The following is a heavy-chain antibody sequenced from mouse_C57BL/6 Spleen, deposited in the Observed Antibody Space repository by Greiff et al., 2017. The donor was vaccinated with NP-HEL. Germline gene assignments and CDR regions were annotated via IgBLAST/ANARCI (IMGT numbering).Heavy chain of an antibody. Sequence: EVMLVESGGGLVKPGGSLKLSCAASGFTFSSYAMSWVRQTPEKKLEWVATISDGGSYTYYPDNVKGRFTISRDNAKNNLYLQMSHLKSEDTAMYYCAREEVTPPSFWYFDVWGTGTTVTVSS. CDR2: ISDGGSYT. CDR3: AREEVTPPSFWYFDV. D-gene: IGHD2-5*01. J-gene: IGHJ1*03. V-gene: IGHV5-4*01. CDR1: GFTFSSYA.